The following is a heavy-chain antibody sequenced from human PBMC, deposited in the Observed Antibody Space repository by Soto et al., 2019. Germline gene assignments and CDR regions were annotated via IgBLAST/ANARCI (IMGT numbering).Heavy chain of an antibody. CDR3: ARPRSSSRNYYGMDV. D-gene: IGHD6-13*01. CDR2: IDPSDSYT. V-gene: IGHV5-10-1*04. Sequence: PGESLKISCKGSGYSFTSDWISWVRQMPGKGLEWMGRIDPSDSYTNYSPSFQGQVTISADKSISTAYLQWSSLKASDTAMYYCARPRSSSRNYYGMDVWGQGTTVTVSS. CDR1: GYSFTSDW. J-gene: IGHJ6*02.